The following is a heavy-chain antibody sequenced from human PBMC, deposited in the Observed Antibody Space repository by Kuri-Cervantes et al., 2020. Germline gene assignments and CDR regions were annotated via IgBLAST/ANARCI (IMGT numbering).Heavy chain of an antibody. CDR2: IYHSGST. D-gene: IGHD3-16*02. CDR1: GYSISSGYY. Sequence: SETLSLTCTVSGYSISSGYYWGWIRQPPGKGLEWIGSIYHSGSTYYNPSLKSRVTISVDASMNQFSLKLSSVTAADTAVYYCARGVGYYDYIWGSYRTRDDAFDIWGQGTMVTVSS. J-gene: IGHJ3*02. CDR3: ARGVGYYDYIWGSYRTRDDAFDI. V-gene: IGHV4-38-2*02.